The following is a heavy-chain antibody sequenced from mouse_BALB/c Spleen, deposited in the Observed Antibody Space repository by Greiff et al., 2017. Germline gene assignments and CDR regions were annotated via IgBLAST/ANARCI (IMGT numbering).Heavy chain of an antibody. D-gene: IGHD3-1*01. Sequence: EVKLQESGGGLVQPGGSRKLSCAASGFTFSSFGMHSVRQAPEKGLEWVAYISSGSSTIYYADTVKGRFTISRDNPKNTLFLQMTSLRSEDTAMYYCAGGRGYAMDYWGQGTTVTVSS. CDR1: GFTFSSFG. CDR2: ISSGSSTI. CDR3: AGGRGYAMDY. V-gene: IGHV5-17*02. J-gene: IGHJ4*01.